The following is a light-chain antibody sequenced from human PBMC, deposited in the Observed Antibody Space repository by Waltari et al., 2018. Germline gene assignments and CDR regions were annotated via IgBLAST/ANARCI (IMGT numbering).Light chain of an antibody. J-gene: IGLJ3*02. Sequence: LVLTQSPSASASLGASVKLTCTLSSAHSTNIIAWLQQQPEKGPRYLMNVNSDGSHNKGVGIPDRFSGSSSGAERYLTISSLQSEDEADYYCQTGGHGTWVFGGGTRLTVL. CDR3: QTGGHGTWV. V-gene: IGLV4-69*01. CDR2: VNSDGSH. CDR1: SAHSTNI.